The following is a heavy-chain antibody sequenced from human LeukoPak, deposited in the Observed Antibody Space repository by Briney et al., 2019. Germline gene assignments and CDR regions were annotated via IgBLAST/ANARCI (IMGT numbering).Heavy chain of an antibody. CDR3: ARGPLEWSSEIQYFDY. CDR1: GFTFSTYS. V-gene: IGHV3-21*01. J-gene: IGHJ4*02. CDR2: ISSSSSYI. D-gene: IGHD3-3*01. Sequence: GGSLRLSCAASGFTFSTYSMNWVRQAPGKGLEWVSSISSSSSYIYYADSVKGRLTISRDNAKNSLYLQMNSLRAEDTAVYYCARGPLEWSSEIQYFDYWGQGTLVTVSS.